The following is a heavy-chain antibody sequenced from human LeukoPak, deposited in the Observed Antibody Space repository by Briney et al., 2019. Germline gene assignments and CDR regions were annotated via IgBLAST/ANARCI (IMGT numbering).Heavy chain of an antibody. CDR3: VRDRLNYCSGGSCYSGY. D-gene: IGHD2-15*01. V-gene: IGHV3-21*01. Sequence: GGSLRLSCAASGFTFSSYSMNRVRQAPGKGLEWVSSISSSSSYIYYADSVKGRFTISRDNAKNSLYLQMNSLRAEDTAVYYCVRDRLNYCSGGSCYSGYWGQGTLVTVSS. CDR1: GFTFSSYS. J-gene: IGHJ4*02. CDR2: ISSSSSYI.